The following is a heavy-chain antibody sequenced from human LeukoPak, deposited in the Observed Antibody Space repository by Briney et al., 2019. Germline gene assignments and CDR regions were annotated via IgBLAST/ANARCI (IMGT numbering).Heavy chain of an antibody. J-gene: IGHJ4*02. CDR2: FYYRGSI. V-gene: IGHV4-39*07. D-gene: IGHD2-15*01. Sequence: NPSETLSRTGIVSGVSISSTSYYWGWIRQALGKVLEWIASFYYRGSIFDNRSLRSRVTISIDMSKNQFLLKLTSVTAADTAVYYCARVSCSGGRYYYFDYWGQGTLVTVSS. CDR1: GVSISSTSYY. CDR3: ARVSCSGGRYYYFDY.